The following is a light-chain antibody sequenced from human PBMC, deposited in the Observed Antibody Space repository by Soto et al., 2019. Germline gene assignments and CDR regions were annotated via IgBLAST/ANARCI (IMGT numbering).Light chain of an antibody. CDR3: QQDGSSPLIS. CDR2: GAS. J-gene: IGKJ5*01. CDR1: QSVSITY. Sequence: TQSPVTVSLSPRESATXXXXXXQSVSITYLAWYQQKLGEAPRFLTFGASKRATGIPDRFSGSGAGRDFTLTISGLEPEDFAVYYCQQDGSSPLISFGQVGRLA. V-gene: IGKV3-20*01.